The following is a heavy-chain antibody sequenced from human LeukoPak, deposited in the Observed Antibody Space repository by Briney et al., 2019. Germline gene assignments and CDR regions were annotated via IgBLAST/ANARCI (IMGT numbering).Heavy chain of an antibody. Sequence: GGSLRLSCAASGFTFSSYGMHWVRQAPGKGLEWVAFIRYDGSNKYYADSVKGRFTISRDNSKNTLYLQMNSLRAEDTAVYYCAKEPYSSSHFDYWGQGTLVTVSS. CDR3: AKEPYSSSHFDY. CDR1: GFTFSSYG. V-gene: IGHV3-30*02. J-gene: IGHJ4*02. D-gene: IGHD6-13*01. CDR2: IRYDGSNK.